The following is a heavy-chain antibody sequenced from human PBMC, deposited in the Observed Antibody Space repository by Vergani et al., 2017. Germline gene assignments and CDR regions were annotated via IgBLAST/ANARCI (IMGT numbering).Heavy chain of an antibody. V-gene: IGHV3-21*01. D-gene: IGHD2-2*01. J-gene: IGHJ3*02. CDR3: AREAGYCSSTSCFKVHDAFDI. Sequence: EVQLVESGGGLVKPGGSLRLSCAASGFTFSSYSMNWVRQAPGKGLEWVSSISSSSSYIYYADSVKGRFTISRDNAKNSLYLQMNSLRAEDTAVYYYAREAGYCSSTSCFKVHDAFDIWGQGTMVTVSS. CDR1: GFTFSSYS. CDR2: ISSSSSYI.